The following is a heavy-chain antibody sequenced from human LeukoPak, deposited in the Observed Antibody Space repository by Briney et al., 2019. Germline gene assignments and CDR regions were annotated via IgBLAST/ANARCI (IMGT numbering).Heavy chain of an antibody. Sequence: TSETLSLTCTVSGGSIRNGGYYWSWIRQHPGKGPEWIGYIYYSGSTFYNPSLKSRLTISVDTSKNQFSLNLSSVTAADTAVYYCAREVHCGGDCYSGWFDPWGQGTLVTVSS. D-gene: IGHD2-21*02. J-gene: IGHJ5*02. V-gene: IGHV4-31*03. CDR3: AREVHCGGDCYSGWFDP. CDR1: GGSIRNGGYY. CDR2: IYYSGST.